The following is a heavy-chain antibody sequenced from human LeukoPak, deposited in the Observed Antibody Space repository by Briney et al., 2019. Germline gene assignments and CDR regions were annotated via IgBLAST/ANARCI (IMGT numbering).Heavy chain of an antibody. V-gene: IGHV3-48*03. Sequence: GGSLRLSCAASGFTFSSYEMNWVRQAPGKGLEWVSYISSSGSTIYYADSVKGRFTISRDNAKNSLYVQMNSLRDEDTAVYFCGRARYYYDSSGYYFDYWGQGTLVTVSS. CDR1: GFTFSSYE. J-gene: IGHJ4*02. D-gene: IGHD3-22*01. CDR3: GRARYYYDSSGYYFDY. CDR2: ISSSGSTI.